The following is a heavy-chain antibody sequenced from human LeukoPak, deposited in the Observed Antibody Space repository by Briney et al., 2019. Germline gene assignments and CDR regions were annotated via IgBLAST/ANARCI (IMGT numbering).Heavy chain of an antibody. Sequence: GGSLRLSCAASGLTFSCYEMNWVRQAPGKGLEWVSYISSSGSSIYYADSVKGRFTISRDNAKKSLYLQMHSLRAEDTAVYYCAKDFKSWVRGANFDYWGQGTLVTVSS. CDR3: AKDFKSWVRGANFDY. V-gene: IGHV3-48*03. D-gene: IGHD3-10*01. CDR2: ISSSGSSI. J-gene: IGHJ4*02. CDR1: GLTFSCYE.